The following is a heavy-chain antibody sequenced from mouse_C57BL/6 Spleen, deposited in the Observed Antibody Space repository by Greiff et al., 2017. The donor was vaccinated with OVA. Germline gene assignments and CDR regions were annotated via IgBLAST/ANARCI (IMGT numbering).Heavy chain of an antibody. CDR3: ARDYGSSYGMDY. CDR1: GFTFSDYG. J-gene: IGHJ4*01. V-gene: IGHV5-17*01. CDR2: ISSGSSTI. Sequence: EVKVVESGGGLVKPGGSLKLSCAASGFTFSDYGMHWVRQAPEKGLEWVAYISSGSSTIYYADTVKGRFTISRDNAKNTLFLQMTSLRSEDTAMYYCARDYGSSYGMDYWGQGTSVTVSS. D-gene: IGHD1-1*01.